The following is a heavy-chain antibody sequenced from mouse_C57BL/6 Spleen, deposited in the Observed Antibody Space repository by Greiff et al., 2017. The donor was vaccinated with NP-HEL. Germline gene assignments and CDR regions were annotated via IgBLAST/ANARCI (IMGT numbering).Heavy chain of an antibody. CDR2: IDPSDSYT. Sequence: VQLQQPGAELVMPGASVKLSCKASGYTFTSYWMHWVKQRPGQGLEWIGEIDPSDSYTNYNQKFKGKSTLTVDKSSSTAYMQLSSLTSEDSAVYYCAREYYGSSYRYFDVWGTGTTVTVSS. J-gene: IGHJ1*03. CDR3: AREYYGSSYRYFDV. V-gene: IGHV1-69*01. D-gene: IGHD1-1*01. CDR1: GYTFTSYW.